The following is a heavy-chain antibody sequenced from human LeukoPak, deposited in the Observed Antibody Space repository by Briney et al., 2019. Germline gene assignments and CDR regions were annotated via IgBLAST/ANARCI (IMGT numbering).Heavy chain of an antibody. V-gene: IGHV1-2*02. CDR1: GYTFTGYY. J-gene: IGHJ3*02. CDR3: ARPLVVGATTRAFDI. Sequence: ASVKVSCKASGYTFTGYYMHWVRQAPGQGLEWMGWINPNSGGTNYAQKFQGRVTMTRDTSISTAYMELSRLRSDDTAVYYCARPLVVGATTRAFDIWGHGTLVTVSS. D-gene: IGHD1-26*01. CDR2: INPNSGGT.